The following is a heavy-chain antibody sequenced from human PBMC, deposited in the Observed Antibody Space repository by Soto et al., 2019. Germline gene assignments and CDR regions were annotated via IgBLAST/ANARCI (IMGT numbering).Heavy chain of an antibody. Sequence: GGSLRLSCAASGFTFSSYGMHWVRQAPGKGLEWVAVISYDGSNKYYADSVKGRFTISRDNSKNTLYLQMNSLRAEDTAVYYCAKLVATTSFDYWGQGTLVTVSS. J-gene: IGHJ4*02. D-gene: IGHD5-12*01. CDR2: ISYDGSNK. CDR3: AKLVATTSFDY. CDR1: GFTFSSYG. V-gene: IGHV3-30*18.